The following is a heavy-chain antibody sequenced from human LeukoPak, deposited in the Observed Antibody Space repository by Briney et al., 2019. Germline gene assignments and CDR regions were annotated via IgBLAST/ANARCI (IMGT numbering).Heavy chain of an antibody. J-gene: IGHJ5*02. D-gene: IGHD1-26*01. CDR3: ARRSGVGATSRFLNWFDP. CDR1: GGSISSGGYS. V-gene: IGHV4-34*01. Sequence: PSETLSLTCAVSGGSISSGGYSWSWIRQPPGKGLEWIGEINHSGSTNYNPSLKSRVTISVDTSKNQFSLKLSSVTAADTAVYYCARRSGVGATSRFLNWFDPWGQGTLVTVSS. CDR2: INHSGST.